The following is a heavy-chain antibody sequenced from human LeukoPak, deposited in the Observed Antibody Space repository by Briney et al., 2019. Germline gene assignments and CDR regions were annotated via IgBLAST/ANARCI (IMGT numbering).Heavy chain of an antibody. CDR1: GYTFTSYY. V-gene: IGHV1-46*01. CDR2: INPSGGST. D-gene: IGHD1/OR15-1a*01. J-gene: IGHJ4*02. Sequence: ASVKVSCKASGYTFTSYYMHWVRQAPGQGLERMGIINPSGGSTSYAQKFQGRVTMTRDTSISTAYMELSRLRSDDTAVYYCARGGTSGILIYYWGQGTLVTVSS. CDR3: ARGGTSGILIYY.